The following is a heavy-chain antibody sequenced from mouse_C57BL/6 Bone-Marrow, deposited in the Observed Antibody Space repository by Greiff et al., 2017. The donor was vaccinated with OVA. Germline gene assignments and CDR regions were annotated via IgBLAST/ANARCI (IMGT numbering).Heavy chain of an antibody. J-gene: IGHJ2*01. CDR1: GYTFTSYT. CDR2: IDPTNDST. CDR3: TRGYYFDY. V-gene: IGHV1-4*01. Sequence: QVQLKQSGAELARPGVSVKMSCKASGYTFTSYTIHWVKRRPGQGLEWIGYIDPTNDSTNYNQKFKGKATLTADKSSSTAYMQLSSLTSDDSAVYYCTRGYYFDYWGQGTTLTVSS.